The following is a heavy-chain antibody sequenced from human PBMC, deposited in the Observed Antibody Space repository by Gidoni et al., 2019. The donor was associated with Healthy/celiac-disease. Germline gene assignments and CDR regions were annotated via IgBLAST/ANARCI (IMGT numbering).Heavy chain of an antibody. Sequence: QVQLVQSGAEVKKPGSSVKVSCKASGGTFSSYAISWVRQAPGQGLEWMGGIIPIFGTANYAQKFQGRVTITADESTSTAYMELSSLRSEDTAVYYCARERGEDGPDYDFWSGWSYYYYGMDVWGQGTTVTVSS. CDR2: IIPIFGTA. J-gene: IGHJ6*02. CDR3: ARERGEDGPDYDFWSGWSYYYYGMDV. CDR1: GGTFSSYA. V-gene: IGHV1-69*01. D-gene: IGHD3-3*01.